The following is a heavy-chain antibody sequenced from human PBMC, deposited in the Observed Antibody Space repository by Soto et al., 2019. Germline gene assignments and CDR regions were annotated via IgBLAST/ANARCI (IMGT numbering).Heavy chain of an antibody. D-gene: IGHD6-19*01. CDR3: ARDRYSSGWYNWFDP. CDR2: INPNSGGT. Sequence: SVKVSCKASGYTFTCYYMHWLRQAPGQWLEWMGWINPNSGGTNYAQKFQGRVTMTRDTSISTAYMELSRLRSDDTAVYYCARDRYSSGWYNWFDPWGQGTLVTV. CDR1: GYTFTCYY. J-gene: IGHJ5*02. V-gene: IGHV1-2*02.